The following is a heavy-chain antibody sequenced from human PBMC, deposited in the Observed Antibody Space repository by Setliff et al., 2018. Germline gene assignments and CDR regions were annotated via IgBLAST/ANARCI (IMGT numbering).Heavy chain of an antibody. CDR3: ATGFLRYDILTGYYQRPHYFEY. V-gene: IGHV1-2*02. D-gene: IGHD3-9*01. CDR1: GYTFTGYY. Sequence: ASVKVSCKASGYTFTGYYMHWVRQAPGQGLEWMGWINPNSGGTNYAQKFQGRVTMTRDTSISTAYMELSRLRSEDTAVYYCATGFLRYDILTGYYQRPHYFEYWGQGTLVTVSS. J-gene: IGHJ4*02. CDR2: INPNSGGT.